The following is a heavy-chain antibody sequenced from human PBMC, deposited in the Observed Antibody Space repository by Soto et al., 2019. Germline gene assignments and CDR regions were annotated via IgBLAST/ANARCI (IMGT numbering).Heavy chain of an antibody. J-gene: IGHJ4*02. V-gene: IGHV4-39*01. CDR3: ARKYVDTAMVSFDY. CDR1: GGSISSSSYY. Sequence: PSETLSLSCTVSGGSISSSSYYWGWIRQPPGKGLEWIGSIYYSGSTYYNPSPKSRVTISVDTSKNQFSLKLSSVTAADTAVYYCARKYVDTAMVSFDYWVQGTLVTVSS. D-gene: IGHD5-18*01. CDR2: IYYSGST.